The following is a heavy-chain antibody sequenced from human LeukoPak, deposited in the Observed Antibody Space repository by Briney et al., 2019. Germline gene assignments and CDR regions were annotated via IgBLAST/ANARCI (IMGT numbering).Heavy chain of an antibody. J-gene: IGHJ4*02. CDR3: TSWAAAGTGY. CDR1: GFTFSSYA. D-gene: IGHD6-13*01. Sequence: GRSLRLSCAASGFTFSSYAISWVRQAPGQGLEWMGGVIPIFSTTNYAQKFQGRVTITADESTSTAYMELSSLRSEDTAVYYCTSWAAAGTGYWGQGTLVTVSS. V-gene: IGHV1-69*01. CDR2: VIPIFSTT.